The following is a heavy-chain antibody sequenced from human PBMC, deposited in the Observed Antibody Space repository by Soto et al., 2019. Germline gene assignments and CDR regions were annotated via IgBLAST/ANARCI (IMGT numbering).Heavy chain of an antibody. CDR2: IYYSGST. J-gene: IGHJ4*02. CDR1: GGSISSGGYY. Sequence: SETLSLTCTVSGGSISSGGYYWSWIRQHPGKGLEWIGYIYYSGSTYYNPSLKSRVTISVDTSKNQFSLKLSSVTAADTAVYYCASAFRGDIAEAGTYYFDYWGQGNLVTVSS. CDR3: ASAFRGDIAEAGTYYFDY. V-gene: IGHV4-31*03. D-gene: IGHD6-13*01.